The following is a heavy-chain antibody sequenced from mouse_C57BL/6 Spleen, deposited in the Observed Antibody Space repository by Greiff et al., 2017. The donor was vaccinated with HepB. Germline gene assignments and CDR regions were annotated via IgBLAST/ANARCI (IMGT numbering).Heavy chain of an antibody. D-gene: IGHD2-3*01. J-gene: IGHJ4*01. CDR3: ARYRWLLRAMDY. CDR2: ISYSGST. CDR1: GYSITSDY. V-gene: IGHV3-8*01. Sequence: EVQLVESGPGLAKPSQTLSLTCSVTGYSITSDYWNWIRQFPGNKLEYMGYISYSGSTYYNPSLKSRISITRDTSKNHYYLQLNSVTTEDTATYYCARYRWLLRAMDYWGQGTSVTVSS.